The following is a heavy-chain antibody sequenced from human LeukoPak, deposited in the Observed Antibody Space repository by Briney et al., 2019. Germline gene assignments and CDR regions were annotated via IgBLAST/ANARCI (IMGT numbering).Heavy chain of an antibody. CDR2: ISYSSGTI. D-gene: IGHD3-22*01. J-gene: IGHJ4*02. CDR1: GFTFSDFS. CDR3: ASQFYDSSGFYLSAPFDY. V-gene: IGHV3-48*04. Sequence: GGSLRLSCAASGFTFSDFSMNWVRQAPGKGLEWLSYISYSSGTIWYADSVKGRFTSSRDNAKNTLYLEMNSLRAEDTAVYYCASQFYDSSGFYLSAPFDYWGQGTLVTVSS.